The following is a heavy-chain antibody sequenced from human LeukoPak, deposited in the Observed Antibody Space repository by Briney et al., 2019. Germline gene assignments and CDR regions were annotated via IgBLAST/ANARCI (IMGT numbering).Heavy chain of an antibody. Sequence: GGSLRLSCAASGFTFSSYSMNWVRQAPGKGLEWVSSITSSSTYIYYADSVKGRFTISRDNAKNSLYLQMNSLRAEDTAVYYCARPKNYDSSGYYNYCGQGTLVTVSS. CDR1: GFTFSSYS. J-gene: IGHJ4*02. D-gene: IGHD3-22*01. V-gene: IGHV3-21*01. CDR2: ITSSSTYI. CDR3: ARPKNYDSSGYYNY.